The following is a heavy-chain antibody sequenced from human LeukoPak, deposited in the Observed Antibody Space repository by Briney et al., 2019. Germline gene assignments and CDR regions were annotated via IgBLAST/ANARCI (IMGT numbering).Heavy chain of an antibody. Sequence: GGSLRLSCAASGFDFGAYEMNWVRQAPGKGLEWVAYFAGSDTTKYYADSVRARFTISRDNAKKSLYLQMNSLRAEDTALYYCTTLGYHLDSWGQGTLVTVSS. CDR2: FAGSDTTK. V-gene: IGHV3-48*03. CDR1: GFDFGAYE. CDR3: TTLGYHLDS. J-gene: IGHJ4*02. D-gene: IGHD3-16*02.